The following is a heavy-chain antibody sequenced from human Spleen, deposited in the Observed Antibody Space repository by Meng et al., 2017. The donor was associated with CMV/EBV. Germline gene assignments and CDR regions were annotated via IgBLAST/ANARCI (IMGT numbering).Heavy chain of an antibody. Sequence: GESLKISCAAAGFTFDYYALNWVRQALGKGLEWVANIKEDGSERYYVDSAEGRFTISRDNAKSSLYLQMNSLRADDTAVYYCASCLDYSNSFDSWGHGTLVTVSS. CDR1: GFTFDYYA. CDR2: IKEDGSER. V-gene: IGHV3-7*01. D-gene: IGHD4-11*01. J-gene: IGHJ4*01. CDR3: ASCLDYSNSFDS.